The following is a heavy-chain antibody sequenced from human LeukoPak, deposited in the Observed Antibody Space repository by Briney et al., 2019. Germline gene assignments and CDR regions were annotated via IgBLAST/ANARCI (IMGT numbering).Heavy chain of an antibody. V-gene: IGHV4-59*08. D-gene: IGHD3-10*01. CDR2: ISNSGST. J-gene: IGHJ4*02. CDR1: GGSISDYY. CDR3: ARHDYGSGSYLDH. Sequence: SETLSLTRTVSGGSISDYYWSWIRQPPGKGLEWIGYISNSGSTNYNASLKSRVTVSVDTSMNQLSLRLTSVTAADTAVYYCARHDYGSGSYLDHWGQGTLVTVSS.